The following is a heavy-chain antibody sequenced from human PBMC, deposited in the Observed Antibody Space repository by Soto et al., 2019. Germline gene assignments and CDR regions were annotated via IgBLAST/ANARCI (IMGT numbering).Heavy chain of an antibody. D-gene: IGHD3-3*01. Sequence: EVQLVESGGGLIQPGGSLRLSCAASGFTVSSNYMSWVRQAPGKGLEWVSVIYSGGSTYYADSVKGRFTISRDNSKNTLYLQMNSLRAEDTAVYYCARESYDFWSGYYFDLWGSGTLVTVSS. CDR3: ARESYDFWSGYYFDL. CDR1: GFTVSSNY. J-gene: IGHJ2*01. CDR2: IYSGGST. V-gene: IGHV3-53*01.